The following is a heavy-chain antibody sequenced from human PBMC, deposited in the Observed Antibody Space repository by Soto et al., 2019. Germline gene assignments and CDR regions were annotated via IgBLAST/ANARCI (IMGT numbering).Heavy chain of an antibody. Sequence: QVQLQESGPGLVKPSETLSLTCTVSGGSISSYYWSWIRQPPGKRLEWIGYIYYSGRTTYNPSIKGRVPLSVDTSKNQFSLKLGSVTGADTAVYYCARGYSGCDPRGNWFDPWGQGTLVTVSS. CDR3: ARGYSGCDPRGNWFDP. V-gene: IGHV4-59*01. D-gene: IGHD5-12*01. J-gene: IGHJ5*02. CDR1: GGSISSYY. CDR2: IYYSGRT.